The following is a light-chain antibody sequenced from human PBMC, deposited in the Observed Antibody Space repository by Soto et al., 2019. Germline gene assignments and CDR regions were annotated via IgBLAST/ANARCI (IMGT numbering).Light chain of an antibody. CDR2: GVS. J-gene: IGKJ4*01. CDR1: QSLCNTC. Sequence: EVLLTQSPGTLSLSPGDTATLSCRASQSLCNTCLAWYQQKPGQAHRLLIHGVSNRATGVPDKFSGSGSGPDFPLTISRLEPEDFAVYYCQQYPNSPLTFGGGTKVEF. V-gene: IGKV3-20*01. CDR3: QQYPNSPLT.